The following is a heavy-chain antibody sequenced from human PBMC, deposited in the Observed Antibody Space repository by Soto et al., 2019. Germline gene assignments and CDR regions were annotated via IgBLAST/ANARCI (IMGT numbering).Heavy chain of an antibody. D-gene: IGHD5-18*01. CDR2: IYYSGST. CDR3: AHGYSYGYSVY. CDR1: GGSVSSGSYY. J-gene: IGHJ4*02. Sequence: PSETLSLTCTVSGGSVSSGSYYWSWIRQPPGKGLEWIGYIYYSGSTNYNPSLKSRVTISVDTSKNQFSLKLSSVTAADKAVYYCAHGYSYGYSVYWGQGTLVTVSS. V-gene: IGHV4-61*01.